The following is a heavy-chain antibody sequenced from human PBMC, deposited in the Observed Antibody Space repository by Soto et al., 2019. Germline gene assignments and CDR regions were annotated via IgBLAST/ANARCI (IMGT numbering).Heavy chain of an antibody. V-gene: IGHV3-21*06. CDR3: ARVHLVRTSSYYCGMDV. Sequence: DVHLVESGGGSVKPGGSLRLSCVASGFTFENAWMTWVRQPPGKGLEWVASISGSGKDTFYRDSVKGRFTISRDNAESSLVLQMNSLTVDDTAVYHCARVHLVRTSSYYCGMDVWGPGTTVTVSS. D-gene: IGHD6-6*01. CDR2: ISGSGKDT. J-gene: IGHJ6*02. CDR1: GFTFENAW.